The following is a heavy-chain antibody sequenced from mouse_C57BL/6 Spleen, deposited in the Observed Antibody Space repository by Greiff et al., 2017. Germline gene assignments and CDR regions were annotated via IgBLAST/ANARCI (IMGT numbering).Heavy chain of an antibody. CDR2: ISSGSSTI. CDR1: GFTFSDYG. V-gene: IGHV5-17*01. D-gene: IGHD2-3*01. Sequence: EVMLVESGGGLVKPGGSLKLSCAASGFTFSDYGMHWVRQAPEKGLEWVAYISSGSSTIYYADTVKGRFTISRDNAKNTLFLQMTSLRSEDTAMYYCARRDGYYVDYAMDYWGQGTSVTVSS. J-gene: IGHJ4*01. CDR3: ARRDGYYVDYAMDY.